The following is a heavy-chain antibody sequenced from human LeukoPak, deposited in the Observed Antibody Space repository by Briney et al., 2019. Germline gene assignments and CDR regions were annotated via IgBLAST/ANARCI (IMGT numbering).Heavy chain of an antibody. J-gene: IGHJ4*02. D-gene: IGHD6-19*01. CDR3: ARPSSGWREASFDY. CDR2: ISSSGDTI. V-gene: IGHV3-11*01. Sequence: PGGSLRLSCAASGCTFSDYYMNWIRQAPGKGLEWGSYISSSGDTIYYADSVKGRFTISRDNAKNSLFLQMNSLRAEDTAVYYCARPSSGWREASFDYWGQGALVTVSS. CDR1: GCTFSDYY.